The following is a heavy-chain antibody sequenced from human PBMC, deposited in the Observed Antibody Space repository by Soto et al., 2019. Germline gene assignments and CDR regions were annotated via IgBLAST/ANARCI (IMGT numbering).Heavy chain of an antibody. Sequence: QVQLQESGPGLVKPSQTLSLTCTVSGGSISSGGYYWSWIRQHPGKGLEWIGYIYYSGSTYYNPSLKSRVTKAVDTSKNQFSLKLSSVTAADTAVYYCARGPDTAMVTPFDYWGQGTLVTVSS. V-gene: IGHV4-31*03. D-gene: IGHD5-18*01. J-gene: IGHJ4*02. CDR2: IYYSGST. CDR1: GGSISSGGYY. CDR3: ARGPDTAMVTPFDY.